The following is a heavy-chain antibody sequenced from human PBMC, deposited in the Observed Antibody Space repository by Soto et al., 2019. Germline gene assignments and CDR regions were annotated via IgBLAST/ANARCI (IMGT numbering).Heavy chain of an antibody. CDR3: AITYCRDNSCPRDFDF. V-gene: IGHV1-69*02. J-gene: IGHJ4*01. CDR2: FIPILDMA. CDR1: GGTFNTYT. Sequence: QVQVVQSGAEVKKPESSVKVSCKPSGGTFNTYTVNWVRLAPGHGLEWMGRFIPILDMANYAQKFQDRVTITADRSTFTAYMELNSLTSDDTAVYYCAITYCRDNSCPRDFDFWGHGTRVTVSS. D-gene: IGHD2-21*01.